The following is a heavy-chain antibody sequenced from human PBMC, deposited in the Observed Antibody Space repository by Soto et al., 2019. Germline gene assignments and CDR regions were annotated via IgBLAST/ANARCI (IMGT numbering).Heavy chain of an antibody. CDR3: ARTRAYSGYGLAY. CDR1: GGSISSYY. D-gene: IGHD5-12*01. J-gene: IGHJ4*02. CDR2: IYYSGST. V-gene: IGHV4-59*08. Sequence: SETLSLTCTVSGGSISSYYWTWIRQPPGKGLEWIGYIYYSGSTNYNPSLKSRVTISLDTSKNQFSLKLSSVTAADTAVYYCARTRAYSGYGLAYWGQGTLVTVSS.